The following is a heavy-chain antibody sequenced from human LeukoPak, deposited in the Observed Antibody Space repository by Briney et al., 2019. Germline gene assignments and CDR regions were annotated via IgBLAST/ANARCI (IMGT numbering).Heavy chain of an antibody. J-gene: IGHJ4*02. V-gene: IGHV4-59*01. CDR1: GGSISSYY. Sequence: SETLSLTCTVSGGSISSYYWSWIRQPPGKGLEWIGYIYYSGSTNYNPSLKSRVTISVDTSKNQFSLKLSSVTAADTAVYYCARDPSPYYDILTGPNGWGQGTLVTVSS. CDR2: IYYSGST. D-gene: IGHD3-9*01. CDR3: ARDPSPYYDILTGPNG.